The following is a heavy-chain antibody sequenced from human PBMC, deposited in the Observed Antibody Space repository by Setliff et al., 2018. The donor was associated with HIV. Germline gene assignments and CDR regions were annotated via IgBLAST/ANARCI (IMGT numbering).Heavy chain of an antibody. V-gene: IGHV4-59*08. J-gene: IGHJ3*02. Sequence: SETLSLTCTVSGDLINNHNWNWIRQSPEKGLEWLGNIHYSGTSNYNSSLKSRTVISLDTSKKQFSLHFYSVTAADTAVYSCARSRIRGYYDTSPAMAFDIWGQGTMVTVSS. CDR3: ARSRIRGYYDTSPAMAFDI. CDR1: GDLINNHN. D-gene: IGHD3-22*01. CDR2: IHYSGTS.